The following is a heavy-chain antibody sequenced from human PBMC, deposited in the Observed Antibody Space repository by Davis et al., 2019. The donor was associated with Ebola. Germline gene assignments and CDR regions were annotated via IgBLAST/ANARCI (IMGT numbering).Heavy chain of an antibody. V-gene: IGHV4-39*01. CDR3: ARVITMVRAGGWFDP. J-gene: IGHJ5*02. D-gene: IGHD3-10*01. CDR2: IFYTGST. Sequence: SETLSLTCTVSGGSISSSSYYWVWIRQSPGKGLEWIGTIFYTGSTHYNPSLKSRLSISVDTSKNQVSLNLQSLTAADTAVYYCARVITMVRAGGWFDPWGQGTLVTVSS. CDR1: GGSISSSSYY.